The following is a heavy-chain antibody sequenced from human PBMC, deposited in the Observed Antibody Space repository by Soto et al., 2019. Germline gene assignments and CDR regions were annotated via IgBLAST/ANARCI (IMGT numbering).Heavy chain of an antibody. D-gene: IGHD3-10*01. J-gene: IGHJ3*02. V-gene: IGHV3-23*01. CDR2: ISGSGGST. CDR1: GFTFSTYA. CDR3: AHPRGFGVFDAYDI. Sequence: EDQLLESGGGLVQPGGSLRLSCAASGFTFSTYAMNWVRQAPGKGLVWVSAISGSGGSTSYADSVKGRFTIPRDNSMNMLYLQMNSLRTEDTAVYYCAHPRGFGVFDAYDIWGQGTVVTVSS.